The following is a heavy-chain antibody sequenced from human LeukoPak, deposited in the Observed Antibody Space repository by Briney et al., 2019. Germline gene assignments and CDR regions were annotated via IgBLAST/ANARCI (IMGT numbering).Heavy chain of an antibody. D-gene: IGHD3-22*01. Sequence: PSETLSLTCAVYGGSFSGYYWSWIRQPPGKGLEWIGEINHSGSTNYNPSLKSRVTISVDTSKNQFSLKLSSVTAADTAVFYCARDRSSYYDSSGYSRHFDSWGQGTLVTVSS. CDR3: ARDRSSYYDSSGYSRHFDS. CDR2: INHSGST. V-gene: IGHV4-34*01. CDR1: GGSFSGYY. J-gene: IGHJ4*02.